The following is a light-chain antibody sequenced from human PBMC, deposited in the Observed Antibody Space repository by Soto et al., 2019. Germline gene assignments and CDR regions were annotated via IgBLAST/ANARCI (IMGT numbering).Light chain of an antibody. Sequence: QSVLTQPASVSGSPGQSITISCTGTNSDVGNYDYVSWYQQHPGKAPKLMIYDVSNRPSGVSNRFSGSKSGNTASLTISGLQAEDEAHYYCSSYTSSSTLVVFGGGTKVTVL. J-gene: IGLJ2*01. V-gene: IGLV2-14*03. CDR2: DVS. CDR3: SSYTSSSTLVV. CDR1: NSDVGNYDY.